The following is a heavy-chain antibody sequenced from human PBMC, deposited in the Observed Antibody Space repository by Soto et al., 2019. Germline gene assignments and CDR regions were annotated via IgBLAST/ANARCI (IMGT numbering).Heavy chain of an antibody. CDR3: ATGRATYSSGWYFVY. CDR2: IIPIFVTP. J-gene: IGHJ4*02. D-gene: IGHD6-19*01. Sequence: QVQLVQSGAEVKKPGSSVKASCKASGGTFSSYAITWVRQAPGQGLEWMGGIIPIFVTPNYAQKFQGRVTITADQSTSAAYMEVSGLRSEDTAVYYCATGRATYSSGWYFVYWGQGTLVTVSS. CDR1: GGTFSSYA. V-gene: IGHV1-69*12.